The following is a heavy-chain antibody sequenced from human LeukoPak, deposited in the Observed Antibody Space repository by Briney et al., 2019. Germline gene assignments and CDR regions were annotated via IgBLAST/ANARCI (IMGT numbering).Heavy chain of an antibody. Sequence: ASVKVSCKASGYTFTSYGISWVRQAPGQGLEWMGWISAYNGNTNYAQKLQGRVTMTTDTSTSTAYMELSSLRSEDTAVYYCAGDGPLRYCSGGSCYSGLAVGEIVVVTALDYWGQGTLVTVSS. V-gene: IGHV1-18*01. CDR3: AGDGPLRYCSGGSCYSGLAVGEIVVVTALDY. D-gene: IGHD2-15*01. J-gene: IGHJ4*02. CDR2: ISAYNGNT. CDR1: GYTFTSYG.